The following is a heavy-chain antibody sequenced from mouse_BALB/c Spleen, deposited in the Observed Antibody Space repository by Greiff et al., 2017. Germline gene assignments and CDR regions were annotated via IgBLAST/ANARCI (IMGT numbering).Heavy chain of an antibody. Sequence: EVQVVESGGGLVQPGGSRKLSCAASGFTFSSFGMHWVRQAPEKGLEWVAYISSGSSTIYYADTVKGRFTISRDNPKNTLFLQMTSLRSEDTAMYYCARSAYYGNYFDYWGQGTTHTVSS. V-gene: IGHV5-17*02. CDR1: GFTFSSFG. J-gene: IGHJ2*01. CDR2: ISSGSSTI. D-gene: IGHD2-10*01. CDR3: ARSAYYGNYFDY.